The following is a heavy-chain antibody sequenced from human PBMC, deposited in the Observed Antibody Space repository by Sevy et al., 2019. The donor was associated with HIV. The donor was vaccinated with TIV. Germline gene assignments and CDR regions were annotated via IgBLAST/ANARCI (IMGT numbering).Heavy chain of an antibody. Sequence: GGSLRLSCAASGFTFSSYAMSWVRQAPGKGLEWVSAISGSGYSTYYADSVKGRFTISRDNSKNTLYLQMNSLRAEDTDVCFCAPQQQLVLFDAFDIWGQGTMVTVSS. CDR2: ISGSGYST. CDR3: APQQQLVLFDAFDI. D-gene: IGHD6-13*01. J-gene: IGHJ3*02. V-gene: IGHV3-23*01. CDR1: GFTFSSYA.